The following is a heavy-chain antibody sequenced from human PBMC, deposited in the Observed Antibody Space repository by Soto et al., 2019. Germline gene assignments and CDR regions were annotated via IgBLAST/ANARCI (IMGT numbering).Heavy chain of an antibody. D-gene: IGHD3-3*01. CDR2: IIPIFGTA. V-gene: IGHV1-69*01. J-gene: IGHJ6*02. CDR1: GGTFSSYA. Sequence: QVQLVQSGAEVKKPGSSVKVSCKASGGTFSSYAISWVRQAPGQGLEWMGGIIPIFGTANYAQKFQGRVTITADEPTSTAYMELSSLRSEDTAVYYCARVPTYYDFWSGPYGMDVWGQGTTVTVSS. CDR3: ARVPTYYDFWSGPYGMDV.